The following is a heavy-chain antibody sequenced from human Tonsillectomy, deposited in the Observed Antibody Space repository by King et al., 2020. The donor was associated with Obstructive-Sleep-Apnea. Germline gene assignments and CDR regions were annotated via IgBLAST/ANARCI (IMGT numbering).Heavy chain of an antibody. CDR1: GYTFTSYY. V-gene: IGHV1-46*01. CDR3: ATTADSAPDFDY. Sequence: QLVQPGAEVKKPGASVKVSCKASGYTFTSYYMHWVRQAPGQGLEWMGIINPRCGSTSYAQQFQGRVTMTRDKSTSTVYMELSSLRSEDTAVYYCATTADSAPDFDYWGQGTLVTVSS. J-gene: IGHJ4*02. CDR2: INPRCGST. D-gene: IGHD1-14*01.